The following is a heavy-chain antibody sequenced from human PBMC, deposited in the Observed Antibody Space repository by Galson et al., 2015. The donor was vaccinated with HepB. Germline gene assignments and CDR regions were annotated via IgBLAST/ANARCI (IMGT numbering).Heavy chain of an antibody. CDR1: GFTFSSYA. V-gene: IGHV3-23*01. J-gene: IGHJ1*01. Sequence: SLRLSCAASGFTFSSYAMSWVRQAPGKGLEWVSAISGSGGSTYYADSVKGRFTISRDNSKNTLYLQMNSLRAEDTAVYYCAKDFGQIVVVPAAIGRGFQHWGQGTLVTVSS. CDR2: ISGSGGST. D-gene: IGHD2-2*02. CDR3: AKDFGQIVVVPAAIGRGFQH.